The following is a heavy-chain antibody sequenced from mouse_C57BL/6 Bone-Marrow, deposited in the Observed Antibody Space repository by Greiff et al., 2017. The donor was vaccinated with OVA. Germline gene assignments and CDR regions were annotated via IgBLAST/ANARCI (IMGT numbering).Heavy chain of an antibody. Sequence: QVQLQQSGAELVRPGASVKLSCKASGYTFTSYGISWVKQRTGQGLEWIGEIYPRSGNTYYTEKFKGKATLTADKSSRPASLELRSLTSEDSAVYFCAGDDYARFAYWGQGTLVTVSA. D-gene: IGHD2-4*01. J-gene: IGHJ3*01. CDR3: AGDDYARFAY. CDR2: IYPRSGNT. CDR1: GYTFTSYG. V-gene: IGHV1-81*01.